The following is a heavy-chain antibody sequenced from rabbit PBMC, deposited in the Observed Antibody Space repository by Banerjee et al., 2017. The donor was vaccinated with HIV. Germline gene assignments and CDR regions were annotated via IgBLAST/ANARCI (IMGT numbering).Heavy chain of an antibody. V-gene: IGHV1S40*01. Sequence: SLEESGGDLVKPGASLTLTCTASGFSFSYSYYMCWVRQAPGKGLEWIGCTYAAGSGNTYSANWAKGRFTISKTSSTTVTLQMSSLTAADTATYFCARMGPGNSYLYFNLWGPGTLVTVS. CDR3: ARMGPGNSYLYFNL. CDR2: TYAAGSGNT. CDR1: GFSFSYSYY. J-gene: IGHJ4*01. D-gene: IGHD8-1*01.